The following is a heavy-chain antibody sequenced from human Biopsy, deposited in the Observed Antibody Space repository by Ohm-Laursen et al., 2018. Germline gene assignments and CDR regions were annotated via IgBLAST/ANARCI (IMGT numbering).Heavy chain of an antibody. V-gene: IGHV4-34*01. CDR2: INHSGRT. CDR1: GESFNGYY. J-gene: IGHJ4*02. Sequence: PPGTLSLTCAVYGESFNGYYWSWIRQTPGKGLEWIGEINHSGRTNYNPSLKSRVTISVDTSKNQFSLKLSSVTAADTAVYYCASLGRYCSGENCYGIDYWGQGTLVTVSS. CDR3: ASLGRYCSGENCYGIDY. D-gene: IGHD2-15*01.